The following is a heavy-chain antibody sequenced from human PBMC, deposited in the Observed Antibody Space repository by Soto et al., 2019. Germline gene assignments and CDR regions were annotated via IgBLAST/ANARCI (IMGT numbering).Heavy chain of an antibody. CDR3: ARAAPAGFTMVRGPTAMDV. J-gene: IGHJ6*02. CDR1: GYTFTGYY. D-gene: IGHD3-10*01. V-gene: IGHV1-2*02. CDR2: INPNSGGT. Sequence: QVQLVQSGAEVKKPGASVKVSCKASGYTFTGYYMHWVRQAPGQGLEWMGWINPNSGGTNYAQKFQGRVTMTRDTSISTAYMELSRLRSDDTAVYYCARAAPAGFTMVRGPTAMDVWGQGTTVTVSS.